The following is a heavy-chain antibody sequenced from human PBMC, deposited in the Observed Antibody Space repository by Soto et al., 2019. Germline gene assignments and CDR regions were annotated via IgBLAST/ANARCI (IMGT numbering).Heavy chain of an antibody. D-gene: IGHD1-26*01. Sequence: QVQLVQSGAEVKKPGSSVKVSCKASGGTFSSYAISWVRQAPGQGLEWMGGIIPIFGTANYAQKFQGRVTITADESTGTAYRERRGLSSEDTAVYYGAGGGGGSYLGNWFDPWGQGTLVTVSS. CDR3: AGGGGGSYLGNWFDP. J-gene: IGHJ5*02. V-gene: IGHV1-69*01. CDR2: IIPIFGTA. CDR1: GGTFSSYA.